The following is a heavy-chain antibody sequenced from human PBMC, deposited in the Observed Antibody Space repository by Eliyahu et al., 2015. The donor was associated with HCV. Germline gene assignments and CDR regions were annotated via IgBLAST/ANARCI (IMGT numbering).Heavy chain of an antibody. CDR3: AKGGLDRALMLWGSAFDI. CDR1: GFTFSXNS. D-gene: IGHD5-18*01. V-gene: IGHV3-30-3*01. CDR2: VSNDGSTN. Sequence: QVQLVESGGGVVQPGXALRLSCAASGFTFSXNSMHWVRQAPGRGLEWVAAVSNDGSTNYYADPVKGRFTISRDNSNNTLYLQMNSLRPDDTALYYCAKGGLDRALMLWGSAFDIWGQGTVVTVSS. J-gene: IGHJ3*02.